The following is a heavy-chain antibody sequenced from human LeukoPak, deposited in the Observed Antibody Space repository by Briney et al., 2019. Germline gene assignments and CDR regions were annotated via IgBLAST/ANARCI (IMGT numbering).Heavy chain of an antibody. CDR2: IYYSGST. CDR1: GGSISSYY. CDR3: ARGEAVPAAAIVDY. Sequence: SETLSLTCTVSGGSISSYYWSWIRQPPGKGLEWIGYIYYSGSTNYNPSLKSRVTISVDTSKNQFSLKLSSVTAADTAVYYCARGEAVPAAAIVDYWGQGTLVTVSS. D-gene: IGHD2-2*01. J-gene: IGHJ4*02. V-gene: IGHV4-59*01.